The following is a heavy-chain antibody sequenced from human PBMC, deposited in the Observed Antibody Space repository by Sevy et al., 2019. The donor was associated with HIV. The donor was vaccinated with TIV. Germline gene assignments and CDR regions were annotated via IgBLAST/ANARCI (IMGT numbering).Heavy chain of an antibody. CDR1: GGSISISSYY. Sequence: SETLSLTCTVSGGSISISSYYWGWIRQPSGKVLEWIGSFYYSESTYYNPSLKSRVTISVDTSKNQFSLKLSSVTAADTAVYYCARAFRAVAGSYYFDYWGQGTLVTVSS. V-gene: IGHV4-39*01. CDR3: ARAFRAVAGSYYFDY. CDR2: FYYSEST. J-gene: IGHJ4*02. D-gene: IGHD6-19*01.